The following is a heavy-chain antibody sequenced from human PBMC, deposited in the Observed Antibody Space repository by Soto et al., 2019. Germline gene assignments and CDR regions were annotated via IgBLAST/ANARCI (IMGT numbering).Heavy chain of an antibody. CDR2: ITKGGETT. D-gene: IGHD6-19*01. V-gene: IGHV3-11*04. J-gene: IGHJ6*02. CDR3: AKDRGHGSPVTGGLDV. Sequence: QVQLVESGGGLVEPGGSLRLSCAASGFIFTDYSLSWIRQAPGKGLEWVSYITKGGETTQHADSVKGRFTISRDNANNSLYLQMNSLRAEDTAVYYCAKDRGHGSPVTGGLDVWGQGTTVIVSS. CDR1: GFIFTDYS.